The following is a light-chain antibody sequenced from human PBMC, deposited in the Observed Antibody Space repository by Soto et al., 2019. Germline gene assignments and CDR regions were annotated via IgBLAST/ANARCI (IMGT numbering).Light chain of an antibody. Sequence: QSALTQPPSASGSPGQSVTISCTGTSSDVGGYSFVSWYQQHPGKAPKVLIYDVNKRPSGVPDRFSGSKSGNTASLTVSGLQADDEADYYCSSHAGSYNPFVFGPGTQLTVL. CDR1: SSDVGGYSF. V-gene: IGLV2-8*01. CDR3: SSHAGSYNPFV. CDR2: DVN. J-gene: IGLJ1*01.